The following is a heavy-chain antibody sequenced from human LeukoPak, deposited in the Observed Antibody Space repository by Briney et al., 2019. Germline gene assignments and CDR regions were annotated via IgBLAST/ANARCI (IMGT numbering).Heavy chain of an antibody. Sequence: GRSLRLSCAASGFTFSSYGMHWDRQAPGKGLEWVAVISYDGSNKYYADSVKGRFTISRDNSKNTLYLQMNSLRAEDTAVYYCAKDGYSGYQYFDYWGQGTLVTVSS. CDR2: ISYDGSNK. V-gene: IGHV3-30*18. J-gene: IGHJ4*02. D-gene: IGHD5-12*01. CDR3: AKDGYSGYQYFDY. CDR1: GFTFSSYG.